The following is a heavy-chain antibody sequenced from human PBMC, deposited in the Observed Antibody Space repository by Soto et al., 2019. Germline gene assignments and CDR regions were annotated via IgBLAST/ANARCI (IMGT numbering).Heavy chain of an antibody. CDR3: ARDLGSVTPLWEVGGMDV. D-gene: IGHD3-10*01. J-gene: IGHJ6*02. V-gene: IGHV3-33*01. Sequence: QVQLVESGGGVVQPGRSLRLSCAASGFTFSSYGMHWVRQAPGKGLEWVAVIWYDGSNKYYADSVKGRFTISRDNSKNPLYLQMNRPRAEETAVYYCARDLGSVTPLWEVGGMDVWGQGTTVTVSS. CDR2: IWYDGSNK. CDR1: GFTFSSYG.